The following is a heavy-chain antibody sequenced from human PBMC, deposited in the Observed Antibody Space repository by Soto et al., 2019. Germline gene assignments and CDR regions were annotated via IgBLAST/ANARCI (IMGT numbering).Heavy chain of an antibody. V-gene: IGHV1-69*06. Sequence: SVKVSCKASGGTFSSYAISWVRQAPGQGLEWMGGIIPIFGTANYAQKFQGGVTITADKSTSTAYMELSSLRSEDTAVYYCARVQSYYYDSSGYQYYYYYGMDVWGQGTTVTVSS. D-gene: IGHD3-22*01. J-gene: IGHJ6*02. CDR2: IIPIFGTA. CDR3: ARVQSYYYDSSGYQYYYYYGMDV. CDR1: GGTFSSYA.